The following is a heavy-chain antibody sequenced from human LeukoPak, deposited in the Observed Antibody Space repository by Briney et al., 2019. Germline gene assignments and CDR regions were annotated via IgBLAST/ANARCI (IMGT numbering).Heavy chain of an antibody. D-gene: IGHD7-27*01. CDR3: ARDPNWGDAFDI. V-gene: IGHV4-59*01. CDR2: IYYSGST. Sequence: SETLSLTCAVYGGSFSGYYWSWIRQPPGKGLEWIGYIYYSGSTNYNPSLKSRVTISVDTSKNQFSLKLSSVTAADTAVYYCARDPNWGDAFDIWGQGTMVTVSS. CDR1: GGSFSGYY. J-gene: IGHJ3*02.